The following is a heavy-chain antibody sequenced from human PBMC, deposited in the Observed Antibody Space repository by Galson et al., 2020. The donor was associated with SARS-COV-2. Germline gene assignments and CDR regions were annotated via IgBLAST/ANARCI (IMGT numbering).Heavy chain of an antibody. CDR3: AKDAWGSYRGPFDY. D-gene: IGHD3-16*02. Sequence: GGSLRLSCAASGLTFSSYGMHWVRQAPGKGLEWVAVISYDGSNKYYADSVKGRFTFSRDNSKNTLYLQMNSLRAEDTAVYYCAKDAWGSYRGPFDYWGHGTLVTVSS. V-gene: IGHV3-30*18. J-gene: IGHJ4*01. CDR2: ISYDGSNK. CDR1: GLTFSSYG.